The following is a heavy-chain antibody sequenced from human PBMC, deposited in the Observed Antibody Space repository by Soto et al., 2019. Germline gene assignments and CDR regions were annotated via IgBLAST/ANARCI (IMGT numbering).Heavy chain of an antibody. CDR3: ARDYYDSSGYYGAIGY. V-gene: IGHV3-48*02. J-gene: IGHJ4*02. CDR2: INSSSTI. CDR1: GFTFSSYS. D-gene: IGHD3-22*01. Sequence: EVQLVESGGGLVQPGGSLRLSCAASGFTFSSYSMNWVRQAPGKGLEWVSYINSSSTIYYADSVKGRFTISRDNAKNSLYLQMNSLRDEDTAVYYCARDYYDSSGYYGAIGYWGQGTLVTVSS.